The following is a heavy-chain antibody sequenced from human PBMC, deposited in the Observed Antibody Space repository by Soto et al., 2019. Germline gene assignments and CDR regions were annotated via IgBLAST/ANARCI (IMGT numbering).Heavy chain of an antibody. Sequence: SVKVSCKVSGGTFSSYRFSWVRQAPGQGFEWMGGITPVFGTPDYAQKFQGRVTVTADRSTNTAYMELSRLTSEDTAVYYCARDLPSLEVRSYGMDVWGQGTTVTVSS. J-gene: IGHJ6*02. CDR3: ARDLPSLEVRSYGMDV. D-gene: IGHD3-10*01. V-gene: IGHV1-69*06. CDR2: ITPVFGTP. CDR1: GGTFSSYR.